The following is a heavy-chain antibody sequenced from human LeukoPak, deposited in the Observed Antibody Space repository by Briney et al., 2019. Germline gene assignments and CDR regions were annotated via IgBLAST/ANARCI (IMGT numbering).Heavy chain of an antibody. CDR3: AKANYDILTGYIDY. Sequence: GGSLRLSCAASGFTFDDYAMHWVRQAPGKGLEWVSGISWNSGSIGYADSVKGRFTISRDNAKNSLYLQMNSLRAEDMALYYCAKANYDILTGYIDYWGQGTLATVSS. J-gene: IGHJ4*02. D-gene: IGHD3-9*01. CDR2: ISWNSGSI. CDR1: GFTFDDYA. V-gene: IGHV3-9*03.